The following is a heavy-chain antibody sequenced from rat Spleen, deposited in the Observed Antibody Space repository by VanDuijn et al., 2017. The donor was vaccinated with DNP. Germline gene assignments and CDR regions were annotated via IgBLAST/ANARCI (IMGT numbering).Heavy chain of an antibody. Sequence: VQLQESGPGLVEPSQSLSLTCSVTGYSITSCCRWTWIRKFPGHKLEWMGSVNSAGTTNYNPSLKSRISITRDTSKNQFFLHLNSVTTEDTATYYCARGNDGYYPYWYFDFWGPGTMVTVSS. CDR2: VNSAGTT. V-gene: IGHV3-3*01. CDR1: GYSITSCCR. CDR3: ARGNDGYYPYWYFDF. J-gene: IGHJ1*01. D-gene: IGHD1-12*03.